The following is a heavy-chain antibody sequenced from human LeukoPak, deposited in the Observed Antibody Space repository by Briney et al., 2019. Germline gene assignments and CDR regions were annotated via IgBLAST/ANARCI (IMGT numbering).Heavy chain of an antibody. CDR3: VRGGGTYHFDY. J-gene: IGHJ4*02. D-gene: IGHD1-26*01. V-gene: IGHV3-53*01. Sequence: GGSLRLSRAPSGFTVSTNYMTWVRQAPGKGLEWVAMIYSGGDTYYADSVKGRFTTSRDNSKNTLYLQMNSLRAEDTAVYYCVRGGGTYHFDYWGQGTLVTVSS. CDR2: IYSGGDT. CDR1: GFTVSTNY.